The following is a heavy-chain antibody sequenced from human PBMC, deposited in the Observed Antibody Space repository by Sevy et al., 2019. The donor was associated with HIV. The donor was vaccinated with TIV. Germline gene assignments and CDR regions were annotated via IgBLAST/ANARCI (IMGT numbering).Heavy chain of an antibody. J-gene: IGHJ4*02. Sequence: GGSLRLSCVASGFTFSGSAMHWVRQASGKGLEWVGRIRSKANSYATAYAASVKGRFTISRDDSKNTAYLQMNSLKTEDTAVYYCTRAYYDILTGYYNGPFDYWGQGTLVTVSS. CDR3: TRAYYDILTGYYNGPFDY. CDR2: IRSKANSYAT. V-gene: IGHV3-73*01. CDR1: GFTFSGSA. D-gene: IGHD3-9*01.